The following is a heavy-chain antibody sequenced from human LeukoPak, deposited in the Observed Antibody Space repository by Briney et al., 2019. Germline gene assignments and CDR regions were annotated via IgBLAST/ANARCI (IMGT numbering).Heavy chain of an antibody. CDR3: ARDGDLRSFDWYAWFDP. CDR2: ISSNGGST. CDR1: GFTFSSYA. D-gene: IGHD3-9*01. V-gene: IGHV3-64*01. J-gene: IGHJ5*02. Sequence: GESLRLSCAAAGFTFSSYAMHWVRQAPGKGLEYVSAISSNGGSTYYANSVKGRFTISRDNSKNTLYLQMGSLRAEDMAVYYCARDGDLRSFDWYAWFDPWAQGTLVTVSS.